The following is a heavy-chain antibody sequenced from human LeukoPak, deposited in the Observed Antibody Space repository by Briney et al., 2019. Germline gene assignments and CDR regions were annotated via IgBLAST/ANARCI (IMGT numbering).Heavy chain of an antibody. Sequence: PSETLSLTCTVSGGSISSYYWSWIRQPPGNGLEWIGYIYYSGSTNYNPSLKSRVTISVDTSKSQFSLKLSSVTAADTAVYYCARLLDTALAFDYWGQGTLVTVSS. CDR3: ARLLDTALAFDY. D-gene: IGHD5-18*01. CDR2: IYYSGST. V-gene: IGHV4-59*08. J-gene: IGHJ4*02. CDR1: GGSISSYY.